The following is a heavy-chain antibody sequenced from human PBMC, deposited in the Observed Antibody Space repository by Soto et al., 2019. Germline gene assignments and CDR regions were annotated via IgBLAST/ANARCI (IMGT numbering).Heavy chain of an antibody. V-gene: IGHV4-4*02. CDR2: LHHGGST. Sequence: SETLSLTCDVSRYSINNNNWWSWVRQPPGGGLEWIGELHHGGSTNYNPSLESRATFSVDISKNQFFLKLSSVTAAGTAVYYCTKNSAYAIDYWGQGTLVTVSS. CDR1: RYSINNNNW. CDR3: TKNSAYAIDY. D-gene: IGHD5-12*01. J-gene: IGHJ4*02.